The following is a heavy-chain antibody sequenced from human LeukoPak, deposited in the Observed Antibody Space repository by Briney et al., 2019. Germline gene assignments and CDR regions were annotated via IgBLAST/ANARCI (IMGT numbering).Heavy chain of an antibody. V-gene: IGHV3-53*01. CDR2: IYSGGTT. CDR3: ARDTDSSGLYRGFDH. J-gene: IGHJ4*02. D-gene: IGHD6-19*01. Sequence: GGSLRLSCAISGFTVSSEYMTWVRQAPGKGLEWVSVIYSGGTTYYADSVKGRFTISRDNSKNTLYLQINSLRAEDTAVYYCARDTDSSGLYRGFDHWGQGTPVTVSS. CDR1: GFTVSSEY.